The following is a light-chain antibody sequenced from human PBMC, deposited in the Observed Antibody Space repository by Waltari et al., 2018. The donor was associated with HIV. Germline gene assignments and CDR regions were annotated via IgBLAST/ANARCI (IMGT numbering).Light chain of an antibody. J-gene: IGLJ3*02. CDR3: CSYAGSRTWV. CDR1: SSDIGGYNY. CDR2: DVS. V-gene: IGLV2-23*02. Sequence: GTSSDIGGYNYVSWYQQHPGKAPKLMIYDVSKRPSGVSNRFSGSKSGNTASLTISGLQAEDETDYYCCSYAGSRTWVFGGGTKLTVL.